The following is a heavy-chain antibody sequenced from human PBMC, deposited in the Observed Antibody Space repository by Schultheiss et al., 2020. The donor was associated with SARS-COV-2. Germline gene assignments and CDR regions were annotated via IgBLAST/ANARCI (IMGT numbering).Heavy chain of an antibody. CDR1: GFTFSSYA. V-gene: IGHV3-15*07. CDR2: VKSKTDGGTT. J-gene: IGHJ4*02. D-gene: IGHD6-6*01. CDR3: TFEGDQGAARTGEFDF. Sequence: GESLKISCAASGFTFSSYAMHWVRQAPGKGLEWVGRVKSKTDGGTTDYAAPVNGRFTISRDDSKTTLYLQMNRLKTEDTGVYYCTFEGDQGAARTGEFDFWGQGTLVTVSS.